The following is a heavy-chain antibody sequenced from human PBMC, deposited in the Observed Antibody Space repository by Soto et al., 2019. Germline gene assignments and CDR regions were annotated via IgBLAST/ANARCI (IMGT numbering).Heavy chain of an antibody. J-gene: IGHJ6*02. Sequence: GGSLRLSCAASGFTVSSNYMSWVRQAPGKGLEWVSVIYSGGSTYYADSVKGRFTISRDNSKNMLYLQMNSLRAEDTAVYYCASLRGYYYGMDVWGQGTTVTVSS. V-gene: IGHV3-53*01. D-gene: IGHD3-10*01. CDR1: GFTVSSNY. CDR3: ASLRGYYYGMDV. CDR2: IYSGGST.